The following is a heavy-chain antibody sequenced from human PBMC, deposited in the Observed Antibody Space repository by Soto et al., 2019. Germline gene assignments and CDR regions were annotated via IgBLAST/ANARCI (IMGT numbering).Heavy chain of an antibody. CDR1: GGSISSGGYY. D-gene: IGHD3-9*01. V-gene: IGHV4-31*03. CDR3: ASAAYDILTGYYKIDY. CDR2: IYYSGST. Sequence: QVQLRESGPGLVKPSQTLSLTCTVSGGSISSGGYYWSWIRQHPGKGLEWIGYIYYSGSTYYNPSLQSRVTISVDTSKNQFSLKLSSVTAADTAVYYCASAAYDILTGYYKIDYWGHGTLVTVSS. J-gene: IGHJ4*01.